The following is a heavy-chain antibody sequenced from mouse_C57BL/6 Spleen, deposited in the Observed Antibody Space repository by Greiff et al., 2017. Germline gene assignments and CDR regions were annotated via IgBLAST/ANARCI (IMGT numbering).Heavy chain of an antibody. Sequence: VHLVESGPGLVQPSQSLSITCTVSGFSLTSYGVHWVRQSPGKGLEWLGVIWRGGSTDYNAAFMSRLSITKDNSKSQVFFKMNTLQAAYTVIYYCATTDDSSSGALDYWGQGTSVPGSS. D-gene: IGHD1-1*01. V-gene: IGHV2-5*01. CDR3: ATTDDSSSGALDY. CDR2: IWRGGST. CDR1: GFSLTSYG. J-gene: IGHJ4*01.